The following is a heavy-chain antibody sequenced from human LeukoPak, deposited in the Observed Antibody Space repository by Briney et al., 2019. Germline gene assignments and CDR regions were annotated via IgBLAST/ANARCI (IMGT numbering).Heavy chain of an antibody. CDR2: IRSKAYGGTT. CDR1: GFTFGDYA. J-gene: IGHJ4*02. Sequence: GGCLRLSCTASGFTFGDYAMSWVRQAPGKGLEWVGFIRSKAYGGTTEYAASVKGRFTISRDDSKSIAYLQMNSLKTEDTAVYYCTRDYQEYYYDSSGYYYWGQGTLVTVSS. V-gene: IGHV3-49*04. CDR3: TRDYQEYYYDSSGYYY. D-gene: IGHD3-22*01.